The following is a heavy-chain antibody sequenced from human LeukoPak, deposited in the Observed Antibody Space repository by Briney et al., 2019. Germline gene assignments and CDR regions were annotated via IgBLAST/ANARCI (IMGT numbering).Heavy chain of an antibody. CDR3: ARGAVAATHIDY. D-gene: IGHD1-26*01. CDR1: GGSINTGGYY. J-gene: IGHJ4*02. V-gene: IGHV4-31*03. CDR2: LFYSGSDYT. Sequence: SETLSLTCTVSGGSINTGGYYWTWVRQHPGQGLEWIGYLFYSGSDYTYFNPSLRSRASLSADTSRSHFSLNLTPVTAADTAVYYCARGAVAATHIDYWGQGTLVTVSS.